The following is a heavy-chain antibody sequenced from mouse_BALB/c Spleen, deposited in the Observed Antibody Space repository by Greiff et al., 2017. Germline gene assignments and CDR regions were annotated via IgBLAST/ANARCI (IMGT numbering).Heavy chain of an antibody. CDR1: GYTFSSYW. V-gene: IGHV1-9*01. D-gene: IGHD3-1*01. CDR3: ARCSSGWVRYAMDY. J-gene: IGHJ4*01. CDR2: ILPGSGST. Sequence: VQLQQSGAELLKPGASVKISCKATGYTFSSYWVEWVKQRPGHGLEWIGEILPGSGSTNYNEKFKGKATFTADTSSNTAYMQLSSLTSEDSAVYYCARCSSGWVRYAMDYWGQGTSVTVSS.